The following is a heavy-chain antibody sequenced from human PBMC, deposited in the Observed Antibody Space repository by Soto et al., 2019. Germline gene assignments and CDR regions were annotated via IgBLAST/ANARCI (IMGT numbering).Heavy chain of an antibody. CDR2: ISYDGSNK. J-gene: IGHJ6*02. Sequence: QVQLVESGGGVVQPGRSLRLSCAASGFTFSSYGMHWVRQAPGKGLEWVAVISYDGSNKYYADSVKGRFTISRDNSKNTLYLQRNSLRAEDTAVYYCAKGQHCSSTSCYFYYYGMDVWGQGTTVTVSS. V-gene: IGHV3-30*18. CDR1: GFTFSSYG. D-gene: IGHD2-2*01. CDR3: AKGQHCSSTSCYFYYYGMDV.